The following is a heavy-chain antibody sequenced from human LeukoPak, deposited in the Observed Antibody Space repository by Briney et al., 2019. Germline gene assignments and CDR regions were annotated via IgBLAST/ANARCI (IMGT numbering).Heavy chain of an antibody. CDR1: GYTFTGYY. CDR2: INPNSGGT. V-gene: IGHV1-2*02. CDR3: ARDLADLLAAAPNYYYYYYGMDV. Sequence: ASVKVSCKASGYTFTGYYMHWVRQAPGQGLEWMGWINPNSGGTNYAQKFQGRVTMTRDTSISTAYMELSRLRSDDTAVYYCARDLADLLAAAPNYYYYYYGMDVWGQGTTVTVSS. J-gene: IGHJ6*02. D-gene: IGHD3-3*02.